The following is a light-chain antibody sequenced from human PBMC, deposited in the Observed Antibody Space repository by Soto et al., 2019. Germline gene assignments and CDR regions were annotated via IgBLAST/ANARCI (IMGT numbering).Light chain of an antibody. J-gene: IGKJ4*01. Sequence: DFQMTQSPSSLSASVGDRATIXXRSSQSISSYLNWYQQKPGKAPKIXIYSASSLQSGVPSRFSGSGSGTDFTVTISSLQPEDFATYYCQQSSRMPLTFGGGTKVEIK. V-gene: IGKV1-39*01. CDR3: QQSSRMPLT. CDR2: SAS. CDR1: QSISSY.